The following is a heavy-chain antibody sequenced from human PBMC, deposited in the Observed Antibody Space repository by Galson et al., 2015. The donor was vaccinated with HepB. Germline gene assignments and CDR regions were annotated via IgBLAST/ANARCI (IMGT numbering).Heavy chain of an antibody. V-gene: IGHV3-21*01. J-gene: IGHJ6*03. CDR3: ARDPLGASSSWYVAFYYYYMDV. CDR2: ISSSSSYI. CDR1: GFTFSSYS. Sequence: SLRLSCAASGFTFSSYSMNWVRQAPGKGLEWVSSISSSSSYIYYADSVKGRFTISRDNAKNSLYLQMNSLRAEDTAVYYCARDPLGASSSWYVAFYYYYMDVWGKGTTVTVSS. D-gene: IGHD6-13*01.